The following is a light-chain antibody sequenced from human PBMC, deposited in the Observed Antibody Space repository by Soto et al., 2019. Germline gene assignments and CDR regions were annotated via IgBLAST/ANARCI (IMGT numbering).Light chain of an antibody. J-gene: IGKJ5*01. CDR3: QQFNSDSLIT. V-gene: IGKV1-5*03. Sequence: DIQMTQYPSTLSASVGDRVTITCRASQSVSAWLAWYQQKPGEAPQLLIYKASTLANGVPSRFSGSGSGTEFTLTIRSLQPADFATYYCQQFNSDSLITFGQGTRLEIK. CDR1: QSVSAW. CDR2: KAS.